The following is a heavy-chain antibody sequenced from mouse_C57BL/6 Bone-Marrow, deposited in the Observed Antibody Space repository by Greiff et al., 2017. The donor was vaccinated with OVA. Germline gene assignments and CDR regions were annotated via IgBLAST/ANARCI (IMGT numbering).Heavy chain of an antibody. CDR2: ISSGSSTI. D-gene: IGHD1-1*02. CDR3: AKGWSYFDV. Sequence: EVQRVESGGGLVKPGGSLKLSCAASGFTFSDYGMHWVRQAPEKGLEWVAYISSGSSTIYYADTVKGRFNISRDNAKNTLFLQMTSLRSEDTAMYYCAKGWSYFDVWGTGTTVTVSA. J-gene: IGHJ1*03. CDR1: GFTFSDYG. V-gene: IGHV5-17*01.